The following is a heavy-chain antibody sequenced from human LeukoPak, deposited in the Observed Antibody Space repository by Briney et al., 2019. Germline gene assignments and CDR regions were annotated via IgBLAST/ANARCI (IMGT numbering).Heavy chain of an antibody. CDR2: ISYSGNT. Sequence: PSETLSLTCNVSGGFISSSSYYWGLIRQPPGKGLEWIGSISYSGNTYYNPSLTTRVTVSVDTSKNLFSLKLNFVTAADTAVYYCARRHCSSTSCYPGPLDFWGQGTLVTVSS. CDR3: ARRHCSSTSCYPGPLDF. J-gene: IGHJ4*02. D-gene: IGHD2-2*01. CDR1: GGFISSSSYY. V-gene: IGHV4-39*01.